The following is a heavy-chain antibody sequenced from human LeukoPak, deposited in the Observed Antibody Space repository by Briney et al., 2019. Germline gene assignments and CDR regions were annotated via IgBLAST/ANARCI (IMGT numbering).Heavy chain of an antibody. D-gene: IGHD4-17*01. V-gene: IGHV4-39*01. CDR1: GGSISSSSYS. J-gene: IGHJ6*02. CDR2: IYYSGST. CDR3: ARQRYGDYPNYYYYGMDV. Sequence: SETLSLTCTVSGGSISSSSYSWGWIRQPPGKGLEWIGSIYYSGSTYYNPSLKSRVTISVDTSKNQFSLKLSSVTAADTAVYYCARQRYGDYPNYYYYGMDVWGQGTTVTVSS.